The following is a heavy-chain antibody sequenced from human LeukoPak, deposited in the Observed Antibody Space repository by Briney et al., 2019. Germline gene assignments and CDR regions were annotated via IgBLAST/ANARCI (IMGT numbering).Heavy chain of an antibody. D-gene: IGHD3-10*01. CDR3: RFGELGFFDN. CDR1: GVSSSSSNSY. Sequence: SETLSLTCTVSGVSSSSSNSYWGWIRQPPGKGLEWIGSIHYSGSTYYNPSLKSRVTISVDTSKNQFSLKLSSVTAADCARPLSRFGELGFFDNWGQGTLVGVSS. CDR2: IHYSGST. V-gene: IGHV4-39*01. J-gene: IGHJ4*02.